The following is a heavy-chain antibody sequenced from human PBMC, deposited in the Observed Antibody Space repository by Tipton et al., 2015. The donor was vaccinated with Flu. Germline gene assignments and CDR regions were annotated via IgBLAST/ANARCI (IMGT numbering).Heavy chain of an antibody. Sequence: SLRLSCAASGFTFSSYAMHWVRQAPGKGLEYVSAISSNGGSTYYADSVKGRFTISRDNAKNSLYLQMNSLRAEDTAVYYCARDLSGAYYDFWSGYFSPDAFDIWGQGTMVTVSS. CDR3: ARDLSGAYYDFWSGYFSPDAFDI. CDR2: ISSNGGST. V-gene: IGHV3-64*04. J-gene: IGHJ3*02. CDR1: GFTFSSYA. D-gene: IGHD3-3*01.